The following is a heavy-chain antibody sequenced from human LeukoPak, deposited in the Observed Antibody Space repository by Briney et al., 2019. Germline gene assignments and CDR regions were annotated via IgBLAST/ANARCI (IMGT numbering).Heavy chain of an antibody. Sequence: PGGSLRLSCAASGFTLSSYGMHWVRQAPGKGLEWGAVIWYDGSNKYYADSVKGRFTISRVNSKNTLYLQMNSLRAEDTAVYYCARETDNSGYDYWGQGTLVTVSS. V-gene: IGHV3-33*01. J-gene: IGHJ4*02. D-gene: IGHD3-22*01. CDR3: ARETDNSGYDY. CDR1: GFTLSSYG. CDR2: IWYDGSNK.